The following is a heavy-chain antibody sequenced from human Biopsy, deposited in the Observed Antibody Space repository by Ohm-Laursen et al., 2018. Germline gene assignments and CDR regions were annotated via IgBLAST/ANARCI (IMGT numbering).Heavy chain of an antibody. CDR3: ATELLPPGVGGPWLDS. J-gene: IGHJ5*01. V-gene: IGHV3-21*06. CDR1: GVTLSGYG. D-gene: IGHD3-10*01. CDR2: ISASSSYI. Sequence: SLRLSCAASGVTLSGYGMNWVRQAPGKGLKWVSSISASSSYIYYADSVKGRFTVSRDNTKNTLYLQMNSLRAADTAIYFCATELLPPGVGGPWLDSWGQGTLVTVSS.